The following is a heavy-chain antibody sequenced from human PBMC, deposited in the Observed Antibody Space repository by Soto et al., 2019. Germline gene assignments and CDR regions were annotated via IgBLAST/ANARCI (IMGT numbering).Heavy chain of an antibody. CDR2: IYHSGST. D-gene: IGHD5-18*01. J-gene: IGHJ4*02. V-gene: IGHV4-30-2*01. CDR1: GGSISSGGYY. Sequence: SETLSLTCTVSGGSISSGGYYWSWIRQHPGKGLEWIGYIYHSGSTYYNPSLKSRVNISVDRSKKQFSLKLSSVTAADTAVYYCARVHTAMFSYFDYWGQGTLVTVSS. CDR3: ARVHTAMFSYFDY.